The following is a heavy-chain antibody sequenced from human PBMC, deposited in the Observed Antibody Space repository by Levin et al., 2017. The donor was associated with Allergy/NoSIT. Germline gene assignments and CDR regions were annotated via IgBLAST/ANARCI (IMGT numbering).Heavy chain of an antibody. CDR3: AKDPRASASIAPGDSVEYYSDS. CDR2: ISYDGSIT. Sequence: PGGSLRLSCAASGFTFSTYGMHWVRQAPGKGLEWVAVISYDGSITYFADSVKGRFTISRDNSKNTLYLQMNSLRAEDTAVYYCAKDPRASASIAPGDSVEYYSDSWGQGTVVTVSS. V-gene: IGHV3-30*18. CDR1: GFTFSTYG. D-gene: IGHD3-22*01. J-gene: IGHJ4*02.